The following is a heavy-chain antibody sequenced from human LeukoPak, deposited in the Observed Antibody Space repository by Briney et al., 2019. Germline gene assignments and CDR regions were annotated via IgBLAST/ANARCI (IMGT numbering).Heavy chain of an antibody. CDR3: ARERLDRTLSQLGY. Sequence: GGSLRLSCAASGFTFSSYSMNWVRQAPGKGLEWVSSISSSSSYIYYADSVKGRFTLSRDNAKNSLYLQMNSLRAGDTAVYYCARERLDRTLSQLGYWGQGTLVTVSS. D-gene: IGHD1-1*01. J-gene: IGHJ4*02. CDR2: ISSSSSYI. CDR1: GFTFSSYS. V-gene: IGHV3-21*01.